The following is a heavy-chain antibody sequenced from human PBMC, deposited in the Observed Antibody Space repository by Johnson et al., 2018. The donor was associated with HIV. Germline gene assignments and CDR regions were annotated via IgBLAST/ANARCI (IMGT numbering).Heavy chain of an antibody. V-gene: IGHV3-49*04. CDR2: IRSKAYGGTT. Sequence: EVQLVESGGGLVQPGRSLRLSCTASGFTFGDYAMSWVRKAPGKGLEWVGFIRSKAYGGTTEYAASVKGRFTISRDDSKSIAYLQMNSLKSEDTAVYYCTRDRRVGPHPGDAGAFDIWGQGTMVTVSS. CDR1: GFTFGDYA. J-gene: IGHJ3*02. CDR3: TRDRRVGPHPGDAGAFDI. D-gene: IGHD1-26*01.